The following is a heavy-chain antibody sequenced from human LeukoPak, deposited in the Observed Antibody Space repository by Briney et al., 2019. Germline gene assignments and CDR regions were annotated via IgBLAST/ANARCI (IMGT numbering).Heavy chain of an antibody. Sequence: GGSLRLSCAASGFTFSSYAMSWVRQAPGKWLEWVSTITGGGGSTYYADSVKGRFTISRDNSKNTLYLQMSSLTAEDTALYYCAKDPIPGYYFMDVWGKGTTVTVSS. V-gene: IGHV3-23*01. CDR2: ITGGGGST. CDR1: GFTFSSYA. D-gene: IGHD2-21*01. J-gene: IGHJ6*03. CDR3: AKDPIPGYYFMDV.